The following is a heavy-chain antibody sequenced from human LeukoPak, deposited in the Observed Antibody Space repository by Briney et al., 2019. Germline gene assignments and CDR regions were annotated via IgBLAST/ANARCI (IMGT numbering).Heavy chain of an antibody. D-gene: IGHD4-23*01. Sequence: PSETLSLTCTVSGYSISSGYYWGWIRQPPGKGLEWIGNIYHSASTYYNPSLKSRVTISVYTSNNQFSLKLSSVTAADTAMYYCARVSRGGNAEGSIDYWGQGPLVTVSS. CDR3: ARVSRGGNAEGSIDY. CDR2: IYHSAST. J-gene: IGHJ4*02. V-gene: IGHV4-38-2*02. CDR1: GYSISSGYY.